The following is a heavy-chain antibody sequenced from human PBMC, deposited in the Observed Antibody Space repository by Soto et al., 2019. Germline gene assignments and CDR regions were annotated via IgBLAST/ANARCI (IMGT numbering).Heavy chain of an antibody. CDR1: GYKFSSNG. Sequence: PGESLKISCKGSGYKFSSNGIGWVRQQPGKGLEWVGRISPGDSDIRYSPSFGGQVTISADNSIRTAYLYWGSLQASGSAMYYCARSQAPDYSARGTLVTVSS. CDR2: ISPGDSDI. J-gene: IGHJ4*02. CDR3: ARSQAPDY. V-gene: IGHV5-51*01. D-gene: IGHD6-6*01.